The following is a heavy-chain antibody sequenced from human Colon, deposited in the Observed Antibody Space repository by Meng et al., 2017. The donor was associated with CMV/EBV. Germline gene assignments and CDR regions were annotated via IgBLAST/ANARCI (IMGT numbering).Heavy chain of an antibody. CDR2: ISSDGTSR. Sequence: GESLKISCATSGFVFSNYNMNWVRQAPGKGLEWVSFISSDGTSRHYSDSVKGRFTISSDNAKGSLYLQMDSLRAEDTAVYYCARDHRGALYDNDAFNIWGQGTMVTVSS. V-gene: IGHV3-21*01. CDR1: GFVFSNYN. CDR3: ARDHRGALYDNDAFNI. D-gene: IGHD5/OR15-5a*01. J-gene: IGHJ3*02.